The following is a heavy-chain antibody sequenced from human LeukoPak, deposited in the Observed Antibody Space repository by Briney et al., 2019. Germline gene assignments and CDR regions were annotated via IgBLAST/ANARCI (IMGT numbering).Heavy chain of an antibody. CDR3: ARAAYYYGSGSYYLDY. D-gene: IGHD3-10*01. V-gene: IGHV4-59*02. J-gene: IGHJ4*02. CDR1: GFTVSSNY. Sequence: SGGSLRLSCAASGFTVSSNYMSWVRQAPGKGLEWSGYIYYSGSTNYNPSLKSRVTISVDTSKNQFSLKLSSVTAADTAVYYCARAAYYYGSGSYYLDYWGQGTLVTVSS. CDR2: IYYSGST.